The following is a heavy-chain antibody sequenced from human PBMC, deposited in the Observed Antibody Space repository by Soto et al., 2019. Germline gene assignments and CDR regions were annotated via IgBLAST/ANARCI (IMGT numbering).Heavy chain of an antibody. V-gene: IGHV3-15*07. CDR2: IKSKTDGGTT. CDR3: TTGTYFYESSAYYVKTPGYF. Sequence: SVSNGWMNWVRQAPGKGLEWVGRIKSKTDGGTTDYAAPVKGRFTISRDDSENTLYVQMISLKTEDTAVYYCTTGTYFYESSAYYVKTPGYFWGQGTLVTVSS. D-gene: IGHD3-22*01. J-gene: IGHJ4*02. CDR1: SVSNGW.